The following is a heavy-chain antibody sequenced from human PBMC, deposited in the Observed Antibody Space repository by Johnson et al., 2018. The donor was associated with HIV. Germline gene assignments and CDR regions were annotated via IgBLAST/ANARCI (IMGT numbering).Heavy chain of an antibody. V-gene: IGHV3-30*03. CDR1: GLSFSNFG. CDR3: ASQVRGLRLGVDAFDI. J-gene: IGHJ3*02. CDR2: ISFDGNLK. D-gene: IGHD3-16*01. Sequence: QVQLVESGGGLVQPGKSLTLSCVASGLSFSNFGIHWVRQAPGKGPEWVAVISFDGNLKKYADSVRGRFTISRDNSKNTLYLQMNKLRAEDTAVYFCASQVRGLRLGVDAFDIWGQGTLVSVSS.